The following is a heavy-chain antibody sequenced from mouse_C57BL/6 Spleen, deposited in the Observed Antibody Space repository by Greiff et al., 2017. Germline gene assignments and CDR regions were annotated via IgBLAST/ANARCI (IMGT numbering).Heavy chain of an antibody. CDR2: ISSGSSTI. CDR3: ASKGFAY. V-gene: IGHV5-17*01. J-gene: IGHJ3*01. CDR1: GFTFRDYG. Sequence: EVKLVESGGGLVKPGGSLKLSCAASGFTFRDYGMHWVRQAPEKGLEWVAYISSGSSTIYYADTVKGRFTISRDNAKNTLFLQMTSLRSEDTAMYYCASKGFAYWGQGTLVTVSA.